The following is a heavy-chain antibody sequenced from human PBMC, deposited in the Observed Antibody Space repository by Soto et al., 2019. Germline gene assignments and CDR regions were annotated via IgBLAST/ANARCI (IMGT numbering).Heavy chain of an antibody. Sequence: ASVKVSCKASGYTFTGYYMHWVRQAPGQGLEWMGWINPNSGGTNYAQKSQGRVTMTRDTSISTAYMELSRLRSDDTAVYYCGAGYYYYGMDVWGQGTTVTVSS. CDR1: GYTFTGYY. J-gene: IGHJ6*02. CDR3: GAGYYYYGMDV. V-gene: IGHV1-2*02. CDR2: INPNSGGT.